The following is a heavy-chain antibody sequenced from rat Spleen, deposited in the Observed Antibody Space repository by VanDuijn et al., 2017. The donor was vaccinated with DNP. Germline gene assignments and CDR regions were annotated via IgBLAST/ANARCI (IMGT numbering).Heavy chain of an antibody. V-gene: IGHV5-58*01. CDR1: GFTFSSYW. D-gene: IGHD1-4*01. Sequence: EVQLVESGGGLVQPGNSLKLSCVASGFTFSSYWMYWIRQAPGKGLEWVASINTDGGSTYYPDSVKGRFTISRDNAENTVYLQMNSLRSEDTATYYCAKPGYYYAMDAWGQGTSVTVSS. CDR2: INTDGGST. CDR3: AKPGYYYAMDA. J-gene: IGHJ4*01.